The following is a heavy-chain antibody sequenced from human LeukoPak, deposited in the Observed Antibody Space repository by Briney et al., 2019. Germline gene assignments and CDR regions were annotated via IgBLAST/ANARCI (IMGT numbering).Heavy chain of an antibody. J-gene: IGHJ4*02. CDR2: FDPEDGET. CDR1: GYTFTSYY. V-gene: IGHV1-24*01. D-gene: IGHD2-2*01. Sequence: GASVKVSCKASGYTFTSYYMHWVRQAPGKGLEWMGGFDPEDGETIYAQKFQGRVTMTEDTSTDTAYMELSSLRSEDTAVYYCATDPSYQLQNGGGYYFDYWGQGTLVTVSS. CDR3: ATDPSYQLQNGGGYYFDY.